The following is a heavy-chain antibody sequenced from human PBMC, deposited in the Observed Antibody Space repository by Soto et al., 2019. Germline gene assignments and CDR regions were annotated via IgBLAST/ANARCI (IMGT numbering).Heavy chain of an antibody. CDR2: ISAYNGNT. D-gene: IGHD3-9*01. Sequence: ASVKVSCKASGYTFTSYGISWVRQAPGQGLEWMGWISAYNGNTNYAQKLQGRVTMTTDTSTSTAYMELRSLRSDDTAVYYWARDGVRYFDGLLRFDYWGQGTLVTVSS. CDR3: ARDGVRYFDGLLRFDY. V-gene: IGHV1-18*04. J-gene: IGHJ4*02. CDR1: GYTFTSYG.